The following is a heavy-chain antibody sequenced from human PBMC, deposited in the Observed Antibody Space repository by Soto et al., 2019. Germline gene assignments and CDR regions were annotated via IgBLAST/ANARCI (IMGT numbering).Heavy chain of an antibody. J-gene: IGHJ4*02. D-gene: IGHD1-7*01. CDR1: GGSISSSSYY. V-gene: IGHV4-39*01. CDR3: VTGTLAYFDY. CDR2: IYYSGST. Sequence: SETLSLTCTVSGGSISSSSYYWGWIRQPPGKGLEWIGSIYYSGSTYYNPSLKSRVTISVDTSKNQFSLKLSSVTAADTAVYYCVTGTLAYFDYWGQGTLVTVSS.